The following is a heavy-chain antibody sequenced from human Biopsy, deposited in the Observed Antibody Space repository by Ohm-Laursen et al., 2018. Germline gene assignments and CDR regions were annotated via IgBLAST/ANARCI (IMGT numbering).Heavy chain of an antibody. CDR3: AKDRWERNLHYGGGVDL. V-gene: IGHV3-30*18. Sequence: SLRLSCSASESTFRSYWMDWVRQAPGKGLEWVALISHGGNDDYYADSVEGRFTVSRDNSKNTVVLQMNSLRPEDTALYYCAKDRWERNLHYGGGVDLWGQGTTVTVSS. CDR2: ISHGGNDD. CDR1: ESTFRSYW. J-gene: IGHJ6*02. D-gene: IGHD4-17*01.